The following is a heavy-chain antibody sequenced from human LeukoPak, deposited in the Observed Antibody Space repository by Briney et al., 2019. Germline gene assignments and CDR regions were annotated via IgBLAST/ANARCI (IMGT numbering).Heavy chain of an antibody. V-gene: IGHV3-74*01. J-gene: IGHJ4*02. CDR2: INPGGSSI. CDR1: GFTFSSYW. Sequence: GGSLRLSCAASGFTFSSYWMHWVRQVPGKGLVWVARINPGGSSITYADSVKGRFTISRDNAKNTLYLQMDNLRAEDTGVYYCARSNQADDYWGQGTLVTVSS. D-gene: IGHD1-14*01. CDR3: ARSNQADDY.